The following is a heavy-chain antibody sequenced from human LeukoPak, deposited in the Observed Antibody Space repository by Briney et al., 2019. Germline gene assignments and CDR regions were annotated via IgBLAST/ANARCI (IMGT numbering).Heavy chain of an antibody. V-gene: IGHV1-8*01. Sequence: ASVKVSCKASGYTFTTYDINWVRQAPGQGLGWMGWMNPNSGNTGYAQKFQGRVTMTRNTSINTAYMDLSSLRSEDTALYYCATLRGVVAYWGQGTLVTVSS. J-gene: IGHJ4*02. D-gene: IGHD3-10*01. CDR2: MNPNSGNT. CDR3: ATLRGVVAY. CDR1: GYTFTTYD.